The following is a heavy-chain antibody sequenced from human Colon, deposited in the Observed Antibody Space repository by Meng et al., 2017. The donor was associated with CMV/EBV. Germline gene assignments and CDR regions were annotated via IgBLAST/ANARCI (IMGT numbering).Heavy chain of an antibody. CDR2: ISTHNGDT. D-gene: IGHD3-10*01. CDR3: ARGGYYGSGRDWFDP. Sequence: ASVKVSCKASGYTFTRYAISWVRQAPGQGLEWMGRISTHNGDTDSAQKFQERVTMTTDTATSTAYMELRSLRSDDTAVYYCARGGYYGSGRDWFDPWGQGTLVTVSS. CDR1: GYTFTRYA. J-gene: IGHJ5*02. V-gene: IGHV1-18*01.